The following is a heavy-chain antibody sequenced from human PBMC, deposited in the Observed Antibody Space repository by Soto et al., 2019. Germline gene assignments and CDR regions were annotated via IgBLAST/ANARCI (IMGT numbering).Heavy chain of an antibody. CDR1: GFTFRNYD. CDR2: ISWHSGTI. Sequence: VQLVESGGGLVQPGRSLRLSCAASGFTFRNYDMHWVRRAPGKGLEWVSGISWHSGTIGYADSVRGRFTISRDNAKNSLYLQMNSLRPEDMALYYCVKEKLYSNYEYYFDYWGQGTLVTVSS. V-gene: IGHV3-9*03. J-gene: IGHJ4*02. CDR3: VKEKLYSNYEYYFDY. D-gene: IGHD4-4*01.